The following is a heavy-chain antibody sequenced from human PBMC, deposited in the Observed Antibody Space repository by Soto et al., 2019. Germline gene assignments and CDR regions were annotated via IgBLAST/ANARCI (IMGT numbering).Heavy chain of an antibody. CDR3: ARGLLRPTLWAPTANYFGY. D-gene: IGHD2-21*01. J-gene: IGHJ4*02. CDR1: GYTFTSYG. Sequence: ASVKVSCKASGYTFTSYGISWVRQAPGQGLEWMGWISAYNGNTNYAQKLQGRVTMTTDTSTSTAYMELRSLRSDDAAVYYCARGLLRPTLWAPTANYFGYWGQGTLVTVYS. V-gene: IGHV1-18*04. CDR2: ISAYNGNT.